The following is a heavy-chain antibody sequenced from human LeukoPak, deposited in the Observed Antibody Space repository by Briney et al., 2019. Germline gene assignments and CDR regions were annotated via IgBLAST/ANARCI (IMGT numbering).Heavy chain of an antibody. J-gene: IGHJ6*02. CDR3: AKDNGSRYYYGMDV. CDR1: GFTFDDYT. CDR2: ITWDGGGT. D-gene: IGHD6-13*01. V-gene: IGHV3-43*01. Sequence: QPGGSLRLSCAASGFTFDDYTMHWVRQAPGKGLEWVSLITWDGGGTYYADSVKGRFTISRDNSKNSLYLQMNSLRTEDTALYYCAKDNGSRYYYGMDVWGQGTTVTVSS.